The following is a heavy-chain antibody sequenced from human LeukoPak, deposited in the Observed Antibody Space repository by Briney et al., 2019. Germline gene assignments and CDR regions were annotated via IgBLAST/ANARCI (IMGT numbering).Heavy chain of an antibody. V-gene: IGHV4-61*02. D-gene: IGHD3-16*01. Sequence: SETLSLTCSVSGGSISSGSYYWSWIRQPAGKGLEWIGRIYTSGSTNYNPSLKSRVTISVDTSKNQFSLKLSSVTAADTAVYYCARGGGYYYYGMDVWGQGTTVTVSS. CDR3: ARGGGYYYYGMDV. CDR2: IYTSGST. CDR1: GGSISSGSYY. J-gene: IGHJ6*02.